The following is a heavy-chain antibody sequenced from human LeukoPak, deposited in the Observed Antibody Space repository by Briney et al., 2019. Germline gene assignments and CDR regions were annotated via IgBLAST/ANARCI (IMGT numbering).Heavy chain of an antibody. V-gene: IGHV3-30*04. CDR3: ARPLDYDFWSAFDY. D-gene: IGHD3-3*01. CDR2: MSYDGSNK. CDR1: GFTFSSYA. Sequence: GSLLLSCAASGFTFSSYAMHWVRQAPGKGLEWVAVMSYDGSNKYYADSVKGRFTISRDNSKNTLYLQVNSLRAEDTAVYYCARPLDYDFWSAFDYWGQGTLVTVSS. J-gene: IGHJ4*02.